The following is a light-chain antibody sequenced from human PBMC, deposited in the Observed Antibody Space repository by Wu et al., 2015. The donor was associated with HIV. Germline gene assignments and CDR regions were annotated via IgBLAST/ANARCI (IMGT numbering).Light chain of an antibody. CDR3: QQYGSSPIT. CDR1: QSVGSLGSN. Sequence: ENVLMQSPGTLSVSPGERVTLFCNATQSVGSLGSNWLAWYQHKPGQSPRLLIYEAYKKAAGVSDRFSGAGSGTDFSLTITRLQTDDFAFYFCQQYGSSPITFGPG. V-gene: IGKV3-20*01. J-gene: IGKJ3*01. CDR2: EAY.